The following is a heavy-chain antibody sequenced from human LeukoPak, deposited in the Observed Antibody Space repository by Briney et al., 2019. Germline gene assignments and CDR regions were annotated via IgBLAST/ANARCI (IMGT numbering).Heavy chain of an antibody. Sequence: PSETLSLTCTVSGGSISSSSYYWGWIRQPPGKGLEWIGSIYYSGSTYYNPSLKSRVTISVDTSKNQFSLKLSSVTAADTAVYYCARPRRYSSGWPFDYWGQGTLVTVSS. V-gene: IGHV4-39*07. CDR2: IYYSGST. D-gene: IGHD6-25*01. CDR1: GGSISSSSYY. J-gene: IGHJ4*02. CDR3: ARPRRYSSGWPFDY.